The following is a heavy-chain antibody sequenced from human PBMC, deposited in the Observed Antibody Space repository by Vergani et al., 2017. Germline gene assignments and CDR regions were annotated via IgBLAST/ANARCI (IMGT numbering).Heavy chain of an antibody. CDR3: AKEGGGYCSGGTCYPEY. CDR2: IRSDESRR. V-gene: IGHV3-30*02. Sequence: QVQLVESGGGVVQPGGSLRLSCAASGFTFNSYGMHWVRQAPGKGLEWVASIRSDESRRYYGDSMEGPFTISRDNSKNTLYLQMKSLRPEDTAVYYCAKEGGGYCSGGTCYPEYWGQGTQVIVSS. J-gene: IGHJ4*02. CDR1: GFTFNSYG. D-gene: IGHD2-15*01.